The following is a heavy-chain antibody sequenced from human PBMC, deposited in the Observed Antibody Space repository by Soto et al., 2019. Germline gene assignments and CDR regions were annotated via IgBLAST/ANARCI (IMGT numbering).Heavy chain of an antibody. CDR2: IYHSGST. V-gene: IGHV4-4*02. Sequence: PSETLSLTCAVSGGSISSSNWWSWVRQPPGKGLEWIGEIYHSGSTNYNPSLKSRVTISVDKSKNQFSLKLSSVTAADTAVYYCARSPVVVTTFFDDRGQGTLVTVSS. CDR3: ARSPVVVTTFFDD. D-gene: IGHD2-21*02. CDR1: GGSISSSNW. J-gene: IGHJ4*02.